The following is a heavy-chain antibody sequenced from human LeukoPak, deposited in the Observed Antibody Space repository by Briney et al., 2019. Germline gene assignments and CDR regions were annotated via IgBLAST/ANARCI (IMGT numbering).Heavy chain of an antibody. CDR1: GVSISSYY. Sequence: SETLSLTCTVSGVSISSYYWSWIRQPAGKGLEWIGRIYTSGSPNYNPSLKTRVTMSVDTSKNQFSLKLSSVTAADTAVYYCARLKGYYYGSGSYRDYWGQGTLVTVSS. D-gene: IGHD3-10*01. V-gene: IGHV4-4*07. CDR3: ARLKGYYYGSGSYRDY. CDR2: IYTSGSP. J-gene: IGHJ4*02.